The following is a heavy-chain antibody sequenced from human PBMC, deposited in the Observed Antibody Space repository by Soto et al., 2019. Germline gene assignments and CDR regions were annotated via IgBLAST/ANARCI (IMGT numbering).Heavy chain of an antibody. D-gene: IGHD3-3*01. CDR2: IYPSDSDT. Sequence: GQSQKSSDKGSGYNFAGYWIASVHQMPGKGLELMGIIYPSDSDTRYRPSFQGQVTISADKSISSAYLQWSSLRASDTAMYYCARGGVSTSTFDFWGQGTLVTVSS. J-gene: IGHJ4*02. CDR3: ARGGVSTSTFDF. CDR1: GYNFAGYW. V-gene: IGHV5-51*07.